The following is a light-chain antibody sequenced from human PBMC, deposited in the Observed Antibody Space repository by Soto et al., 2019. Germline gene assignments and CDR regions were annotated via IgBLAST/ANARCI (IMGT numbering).Light chain of an antibody. CDR2: AAS. CDR3: QQSYSTPRT. V-gene: IGKV1-39*01. Sequence: DIQMTQSPFSLSASVGDRVTITCRASQSISSYLNWYQQKPGKAPKLLIYAASTLQSGVPSRFSGSASGTDFTLTISSLQPEDFATYYCQQSYSTPRTFGQGTKVEIK. CDR1: QSISSY. J-gene: IGKJ1*01.